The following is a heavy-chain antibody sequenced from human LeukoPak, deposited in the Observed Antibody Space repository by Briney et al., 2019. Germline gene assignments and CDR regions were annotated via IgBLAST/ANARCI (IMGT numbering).Heavy chain of an antibody. CDR2: VYHSGST. J-gene: IGHJ5*02. CDR1: GYSISSGYY. D-gene: IGHD3-9*01. V-gene: IGHV4-38-2*02. Sequence: SETLSLTCTVSGYSISSGYYWGWVRQPPGKGLEWIGTVYHSGSTYYNPSLRSRVTISVETSKNQFSLKVRSMTAADTAVYYCARVPGVYYDRLTGYGSGWFDPWGQGTLITVSS. CDR3: ARVPGVYYDRLTGYGSGWFDP.